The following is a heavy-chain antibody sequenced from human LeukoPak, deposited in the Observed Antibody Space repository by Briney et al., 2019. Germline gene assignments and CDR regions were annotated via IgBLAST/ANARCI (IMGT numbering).Heavy chain of an antibody. CDR1: GLTFTAYY. D-gene: IGHD3-3*01. CDR2: IKPNSGGT. J-gene: IGHJ6*02. Sequence: ASVTFACTASGLTFTAYYMHWMRPAPGQGREWMGRIKPNSGGTNNAQKFQGRVAMTRDTSISTAYMELSRLRSDDTAVYYSARGGYDFVYYYYGMDVWGQRTTVTVSS. CDR3: ARGGYDFVYYYYGMDV. V-gene: IGHV1-2*06.